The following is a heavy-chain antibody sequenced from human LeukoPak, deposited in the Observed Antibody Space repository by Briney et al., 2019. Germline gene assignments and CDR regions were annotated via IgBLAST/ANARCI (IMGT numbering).Heavy chain of an antibody. CDR3: VKRDSSTWYFDY. CDR2: ISGSGDST. CDR1: GFTFSNYA. V-gene: IGHV3-23*01. Sequence: GGSLRLSCAASGFTFSNYAMTWVRQAAGEGLEWVSTISGSGDSTYYADSVKGRFTISRDNSKNTLYLQMNSLRAEDTAVYYCVKRDSSTWYFDYWGQGTLVTVSS. J-gene: IGHJ4*02. D-gene: IGHD6-13*01.